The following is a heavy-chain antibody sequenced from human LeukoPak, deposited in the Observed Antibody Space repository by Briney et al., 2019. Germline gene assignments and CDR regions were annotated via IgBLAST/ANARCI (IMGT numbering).Heavy chain of an antibody. D-gene: IGHD3-3*01. V-gene: IGHV3-33*06. CDR1: GFTFSNYG. CDR2: IWYDGKHQ. CDR3: AKGPTQVLRFLRDGKTYYMDV. Sequence: GGSLRLSCAASGFTFSNYGMHWVRQAPGGGLECVAVIWYDGKHQYYADSVKGRFNISRDNPKNMLYLQMNSLRVEDTAVYYCAKGPTQVLRFLRDGKTYYMDVRGKGTSVLVSS. J-gene: IGHJ6*03.